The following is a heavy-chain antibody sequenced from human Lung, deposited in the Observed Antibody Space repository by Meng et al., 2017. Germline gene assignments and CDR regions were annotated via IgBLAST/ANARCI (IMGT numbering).Heavy chain of an antibody. CDR1: GGSCSDYY. CDR3: ARGPTTMAHDFDY. Sequence: QLQQGAAESLKPPEPLSLTCGGSGGSCSDYYWSWIRQPPGKGLECIGEINHSGSTNYNPSLERRATISVDTSQNNLSLKLSSVTAADSAVYYCARGPTTMAHDFDYWGQGTLVTVSS. J-gene: IGHJ4*02. D-gene: IGHD4-11*01. CDR2: INHSGST. V-gene: IGHV4-34*01.